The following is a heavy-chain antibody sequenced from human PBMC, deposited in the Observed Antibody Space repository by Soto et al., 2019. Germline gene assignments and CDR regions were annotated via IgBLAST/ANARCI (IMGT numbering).Heavy chain of an antibody. D-gene: IGHD6-19*01. Sequence: NPSETLSLTCAVYGGSFSGYYWTWIRQPPGKGLEWIGEINHSGGTNYNPSLKSRVTISVDTSKNQLSLKLTSVTAADTAVYYCARGGIAVAGTAPNRNCFASWGQGTLVTVSS. V-gene: IGHV4-34*01. J-gene: IGHJ5*01. CDR2: INHSGGT. CDR3: ARGGIAVAGTAPNRNCFAS. CDR1: GGSFSGYY.